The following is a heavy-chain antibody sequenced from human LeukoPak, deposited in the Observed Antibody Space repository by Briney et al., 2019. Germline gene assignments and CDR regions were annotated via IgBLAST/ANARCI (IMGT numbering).Heavy chain of an antibody. CDR3: ARVRSSGYPPPPAFDY. D-gene: IGHD3-22*01. J-gene: IGHJ4*02. CDR2: IYYSGST. Sequence: SETLSLTCTVSGGSISSYYWSWIRQPPGKGLEWSGHIYYSGSTNYNPSLKSRVTISVDTSKNQFSLKLSSVTAADTAVYYCARVRSSGYPPPPAFDYWGQGTLVTVSS. V-gene: IGHV4-59*01. CDR1: GGSISSYY.